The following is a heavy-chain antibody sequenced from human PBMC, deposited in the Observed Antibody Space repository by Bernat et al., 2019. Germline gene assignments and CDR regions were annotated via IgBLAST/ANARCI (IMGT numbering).Heavy chain of an antibody. V-gene: IGHV3-9*01. Sequence: EVQLVESGGGLVQPGRSLRLSCAASGFTFDDYAMHWVRQAPGKGLEWVSGISWNSGSIGYADSVKGRFTISRDNAKNSLYLPMNSLRAEDTALYYCAKVISSLKKDGYNFLNGMDVWGQGTTVTVSS. J-gene: IGHJ6*02. CDR1: GFTFDDYA. CDR3: AKVISSLKKDGYNFLNGMDV. D-gene: IGHD5-24*01. CDR2: ISWNSGSI.